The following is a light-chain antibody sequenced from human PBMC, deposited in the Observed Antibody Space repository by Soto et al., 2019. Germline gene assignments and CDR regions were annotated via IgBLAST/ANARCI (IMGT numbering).Light chain of an antibody. CDR2: DNN. V-gene: IGLV1-51*01. J-gene: IGLJ3*02. Sequence: QSVLTQPPSVSAAPGQKVTISCSGSSSNIGNNYVSWYQQLPGTAPKLLIYDNNERSSGIPDRFSGSKSGTSATLDITGLQTGDEAGYYSGAWADSLDGVLFGGGTQLTVL. CDR3: GAWADSLDGVL. CDR1: SSNIGNNY.